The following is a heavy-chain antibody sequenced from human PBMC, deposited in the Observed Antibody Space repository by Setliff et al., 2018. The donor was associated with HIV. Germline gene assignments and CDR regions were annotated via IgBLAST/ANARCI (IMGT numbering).Heavy chain of an antibody. CDR1: NGSFSNYY. J-gene: IGHJ5*02. CDR2: INHSGST. V-gene: IGHV4-34*01. Sequence: PSETLSLTCAVYNGSFSNYYWTWIRQPPGKGLEWIGEINHSGSTNYNPSLKSRVTISVDTSKNQFSLNLSSMSAADTAVYFCSRLTRSSSNSYKGRFDPWGQGTLVTVSS. CDR3: SRLTRSSSNSYKGRFDP. D-gene: IGHD2-15*01.